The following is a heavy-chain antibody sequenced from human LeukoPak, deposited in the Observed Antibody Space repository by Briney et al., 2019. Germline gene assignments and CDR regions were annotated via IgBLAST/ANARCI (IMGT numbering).Heavy chain of an antibody. CDR2: IYYSGST. Sequence: PSETLSLTCTVSGGSISSYYWSWIRQPPGKGLEWIGYIYYSGSTNHNPSLKSRVTISVDTSKNQFSLKLSSVTAADTAVYYCARGGQWGPWYYFDYWGQGTLVTVSS. V-gene: IGHV4-59*01. CDR3: ARGGQWGPWYYFDY. CDR1: GGSISSYY. D-gene: IGHD6-19*01. J-gene: IGHJ4*02.